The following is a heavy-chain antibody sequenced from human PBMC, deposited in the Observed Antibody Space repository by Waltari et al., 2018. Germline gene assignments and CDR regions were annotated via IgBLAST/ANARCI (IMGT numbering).Heavy chain of an antibody. CDR2: IIPIFGTA. CDR3: ARGYGDYGGDYWYFDL. V-gene: IGHV1-69*01. Sequence: QVQLVQSGAEVKKPGSSVKVSCKASGGTFSSYAISWVRQAAGQGLEWMGGIIPIFGTANYAQKFQGRVTITADESTSTAYMELSSLRSEDTAVYYCARGYGDYGGDYWYFDLWGRGTLVTVSS. D-gene: IGHD4-17*01. CDR1: GGTFSSYA. J-gene: IGHJ2*01.